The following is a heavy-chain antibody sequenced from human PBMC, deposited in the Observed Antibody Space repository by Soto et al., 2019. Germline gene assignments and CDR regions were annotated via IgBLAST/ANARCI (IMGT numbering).Heavy chain of an antibody. D-gene: IGHD6-13*01. V-gene: IGHV4-39*07. Sequence: SETLSLTCTVSGGSISSSSYYWGWIRQPQGKGLEWIGSIDYSGSTYYNPSLKSRVTISVDTSKNQFSLKLSSVTAADTAVYYCATGGGVAAVYSFDYWGQGTLVTVSS. CDR3: ATGGGVAAVYSFDY. J-gene: IGHJ4*02. CDR1: GGSISSSSYY. CDR2: IDYSGST.